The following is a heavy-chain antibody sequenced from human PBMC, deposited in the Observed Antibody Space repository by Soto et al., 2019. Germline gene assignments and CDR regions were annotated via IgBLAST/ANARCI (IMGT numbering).Heavy chain of an antibody. CDR2: IKQDGSEK. CDR1: GFTFSSYW. V-gene: IGHV3-7*01. D-gene: IGHD6-19*01. CDR3: ARDLSGIAVAGPSDY. J-gene: IGHJ4*02. Sequence: GSLRLSCAASGFTFSSYWMSWVRQAPGKGLEWVANIKQDGSEKYYVDSVKGRFTISRDNAKNSLYLQMNSLRAEDTAVYYCARDLSGIAVAGPSDYWGQGTLVTVSS.